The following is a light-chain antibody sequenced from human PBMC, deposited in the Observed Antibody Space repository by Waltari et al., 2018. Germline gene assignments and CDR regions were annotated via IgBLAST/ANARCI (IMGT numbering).Light chain of an antibody. CDR3: QQDYNSVT. CDR2: VTS. V-gene: IGKV3D-7*01. Sequence: EIVMTQSPATLSLSPGENATLSCRTSQSINSGYLSWYHQKPGQSPMLLLYVTSTRTTGIPARISGSGSGTDFTLTLSSLQPEDLAVYYCQQDYNSVTFGPGTKVEI. J-gene: IGKJ1*01. CDR1: QSINSGY.